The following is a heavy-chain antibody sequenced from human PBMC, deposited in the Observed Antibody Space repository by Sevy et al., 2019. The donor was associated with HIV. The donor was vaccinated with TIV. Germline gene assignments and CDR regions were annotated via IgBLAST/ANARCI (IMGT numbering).Heavy chain of an antibody. Sequence: KQSQTLSLTCAVSGDSVSNNGVAWNWIRQSPSRGLEWLGRTYYRSKWYNNYAVSVTGRININGDISKYQFSLQLNSVTPEDTAVYYCAGSSSVWDGANNFWFDPWGQGILVTVSS. V-gene: IGHV6-1*01. CDR3: AGSSSVWDGANNFWFDP. CDR2: TYYRSKWYN. J-gene: IGHJ5*02. D-gene: IGHD6-19*01. CDR1: GDSVSNNGVA.